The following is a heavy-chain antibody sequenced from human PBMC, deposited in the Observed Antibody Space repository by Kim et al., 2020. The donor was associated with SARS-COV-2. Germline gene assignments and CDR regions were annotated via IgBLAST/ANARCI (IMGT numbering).Heavy chain of an antibody. CDR1: GYTFTSYY. Sequence: ASVKVSCKASGYTFTSYYMHWVRQAPGQGLEWMGIINPSGGSTSYAQKFQGRVTMTRDTSTSTVYMELSSLRSEDTAVYYCARDGGIAVAGTGWFDPWGQGTLVTVSS. D-gene: IGHD6-19*01. CDR2: INPSGGST. J-gene: IGHJ5*02. V-gene: IGHV1-46*01. CDR3: ARDGGIAVAGTGWFDP.